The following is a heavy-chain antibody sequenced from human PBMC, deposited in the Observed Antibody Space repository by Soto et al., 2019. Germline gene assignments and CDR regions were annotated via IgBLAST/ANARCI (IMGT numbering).Heavy chain of an antibody. CDR3: ARQLWFGELLLYYYYYGMDV. D-gene: IGHD3-10*01. CDR1: GFTFSSYS. V-gene: IGHV3-48*02. J-gene: IGHJ6*02. CDR2: ISSSSSTI. Sequence: PGGALRLSCAASGFTFSSYSMNWVRQAPGKGLEWVSYISSSSSTIYYADSVKGRFTISRDNAKNSLYLQMNSLRDEDTAVYYCARQLWFGELLLYYYYYGMDVWGQGTTVTVSS.